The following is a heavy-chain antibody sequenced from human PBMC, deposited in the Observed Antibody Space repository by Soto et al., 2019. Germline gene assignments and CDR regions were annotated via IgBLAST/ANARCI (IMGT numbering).Heavy chain of an antibody. CDR2: IYPGDSDT. CDR1: GYSFTSYW. Sequence: GESLKISCKGSGYSFTSYWIGWVRQMPGKGLEWMGIIYPGDSDTRYSPSFQGQVTISADKSISTAYLQWSSLKASDTAMYYCARDGCSGGSCYDWFDPWGQGTLVTVSS. D-gene: IGHD2-15*01. CDR3: ARDGCSGGSCYDWFDP. V-gene: IGHV5-51*01. J-gene: IGHJ5*02.